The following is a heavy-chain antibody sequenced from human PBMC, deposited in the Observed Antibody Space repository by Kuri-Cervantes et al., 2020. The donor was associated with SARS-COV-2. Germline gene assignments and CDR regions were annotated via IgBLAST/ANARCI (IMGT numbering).Heavy chain of an antibody. CDR3: ARSRITMIVDQSGAFDI. CDR2: INHSGST. Sequence: SETLSLTCAVYGGSFSGYYWSWIRQPPGKGLEWIGEINHSGSTNYNPSLKSRVTISVDTSKNQFSLKLSSVTAADTAVYYCARSRITMIVDQSGAFDIWGQGTMVTVSS. J-gene: IGHJ3*02. CDR1: GGSFSGYY. V-gene: IGHV4-34*01. D-gene: IGHD3-22*01.